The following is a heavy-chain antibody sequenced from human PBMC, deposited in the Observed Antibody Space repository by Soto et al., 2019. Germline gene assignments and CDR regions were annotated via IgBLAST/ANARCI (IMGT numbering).Heavy chain of an antibody. CDR3: ARDPNSSAFPTYYYYYGMDV. CDR1: GYTFTSYG. Sequence: QVQLVQSGAEVKKPGASVKVSCKASGYTFTSYGISWVRQAPGQGLEWMGWISAYNGNTNYAQKLQGRVTMTTDTATSTAYMELRSRRSDDTAGYYCARDPNSSAFPTYYYYYGMDVWGQGTTVTVSS. J-gene: IGHJ6*02. V-gene: IGHV1-18*01. CDR2: ISAYNGNT. D-gene: IGHD2-15*01.